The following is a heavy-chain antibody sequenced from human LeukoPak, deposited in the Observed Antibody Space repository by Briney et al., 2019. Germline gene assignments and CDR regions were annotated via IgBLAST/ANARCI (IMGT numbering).Heavy chain of an antibody. Sequence: SETLSLTCTVSGGSISSYYWSWIRQPPGKGLEWIGYIYYSGSTNYNPSLKSRVNTSLDTSKNQFSLKLSSVTAADTAVYYCARGLTYFYDSSGYNYLDWGQGTLVTVSS. V-gene: IGHV4-59*01. CDR1: GGSISSYY. J-gene: IGHJ4*02. D-gene: IGHD3-22*01. CDR3: ARGLTYFYDSSGYNYLD. CDR2: IYYSGST.